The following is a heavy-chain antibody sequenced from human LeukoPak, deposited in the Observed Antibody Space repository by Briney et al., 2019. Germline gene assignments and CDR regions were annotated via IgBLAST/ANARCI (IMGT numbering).Heavy chain of an antibody. Sequence: PSETLSLTCTVSGGSISSGSYYWSWIRQPAGKGLGWIGRIYTSGSTNYNPSLKSRVTISIDTSKNQFSLKLSSVTAADTAVYYCAAARHYYYYMDVWGKGTTVTVSS. CDR1: GGSISSGSYY. J-gene: IGHJ6*03. D-gene: IGHD6-6*01. CDR3: AAARHYYYYMDV. CDR2: IYTSGST. V-gene: IGHV4-61*02.